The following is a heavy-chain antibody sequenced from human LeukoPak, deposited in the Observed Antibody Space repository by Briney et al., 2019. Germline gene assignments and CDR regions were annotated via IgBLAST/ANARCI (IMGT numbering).Heavy chain of an antibody. J-gene: IGHJ4*02. V-gene: IGHV3-23*01. Sequence: GGSLRLAHAPSWLTFSSYAKRCAARAPGGRREWFAGIDGRGATTFYTASVRGRFTISRDNSKNTLFLQMTSLRAEDTAVYYCAKGGSQPKYYFDYWGQGNLVTVSS. D-gene: IGHD2-2*01. CDR3: AKGGSQPKYYFDY. CDR2: IDGRGATT. CDR1: WLTFSSYA.